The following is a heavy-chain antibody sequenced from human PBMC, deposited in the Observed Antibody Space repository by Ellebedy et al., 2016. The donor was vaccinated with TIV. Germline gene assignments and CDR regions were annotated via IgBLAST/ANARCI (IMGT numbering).Heavy chain of an antibody. Sequence: GGSLRLXCKGSGYSFTSYWIGWVRQMPGKGLEWMGIIYPGDSDTRYSPSFQGQVTISADKSISTAYLQWSSLKASDTAMYYCARHVIAVAGDYYYYYMDVWGKGTTVTVSS. CDR2: IYPGDSDT. J-gene: IGHJ6*03. V-gene: IGHV5-51*01. D-gene: IGHD6-19*01. CDR3: ARHVIAVAGDYYYYYMDV. CDR1: GYSFTSYW.